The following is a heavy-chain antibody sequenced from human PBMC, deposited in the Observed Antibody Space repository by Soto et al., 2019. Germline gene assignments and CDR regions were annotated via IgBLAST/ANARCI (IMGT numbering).Heavy chain of an antibody. J-gene: IGHJ4*02. D-gene: IGHD2-21*02. CDR3: ARDGMTTGDT. V-gene: IGHV4-4*07. CDR2: VFSSVSA. Sequence: SETLSLTCIVSGVSVRSYTWSWVRQPANKGLEWIGRVFSSVSATYNPSLKSRVSISMDTPENRISLKLDSVTAADAGVYFCARDGMTTGDTWGPGTLVTVS. CDR1: GVSVRSYT.